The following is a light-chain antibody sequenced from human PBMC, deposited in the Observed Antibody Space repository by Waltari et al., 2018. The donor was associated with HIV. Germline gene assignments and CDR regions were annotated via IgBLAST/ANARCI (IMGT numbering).Light chain of an antibody. CDR1: SSDVGGYHV. Sequence: QSALTQPASVSGSPGQSITLSCTGTSSDVGGYHVVSWYQQHPGKVPKLLIYEVNKRPSGVSNRFSGSKSGNTASLTIAGLQAEDEADYYCCSYAGSTTHVFGTGTKVTVL. J-gene: IGLJ1*01. V-gene: IGLV2-23*02. CDR2: EVN. CDR3: CSYAGSTTHV.